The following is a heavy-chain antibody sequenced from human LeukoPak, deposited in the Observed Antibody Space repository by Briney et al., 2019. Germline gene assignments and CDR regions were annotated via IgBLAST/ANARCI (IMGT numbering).Heavy chain of an antibody. CDR1: GFTFSSYS. CDR3: VRDKPSTNELRGSYFDY. Sequence: PGGSLRLSCAASGFTFSSYSMNWVRQAPGKGLEWVAIIKHDGSETYYVDSGKGRFTISRDNAKNSLYLQMNSLRAEDTAVYYCVRDKPSTNELRGSYFDYWGQGTLVTVSS. D-gene: IGHD3-16*01. V-gene: IGHV3-7*01. CDR2: IKHDGSET. J-gene: IGHJ4*02.